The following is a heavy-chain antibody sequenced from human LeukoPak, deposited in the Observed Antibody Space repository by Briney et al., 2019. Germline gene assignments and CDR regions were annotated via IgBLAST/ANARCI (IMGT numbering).Heavy chain of an antibody. J-gene: IGHJ3*02. CDR2: IIPIIGTA. Sequence: SVKVSCKASGGTFSSYTINWVRRAPGQGLEWMGGIIPIIGTANYAQKFQGRVTITADKSTSTTYLDLSSLRSEDTAVYYCARTVVVTAEHAFDIWGQGTMVTVSS. CDR3: ARTVVVTAEHAFDI. V-gene: IGHV1-69*06. CDR1: GGTFSSYT. D-gene: IGHD2-21*02.